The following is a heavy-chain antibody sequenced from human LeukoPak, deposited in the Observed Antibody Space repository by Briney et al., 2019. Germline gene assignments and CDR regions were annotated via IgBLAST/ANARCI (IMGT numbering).Heavy chain of an antibody. CDR3: AKLISPYDY. V-gene: IGHV3-30*02. Sequence: GGSLRLSCAASGFSFSSYGMHWVRQAPGKGLEWVAFIRYDGNNKYYADSVKGRFTISRDNSKNTLYLQMNSLRPEDTAAYYCAKLISPYDYWGQGTLVLVSS. CDR1: GFSFSSYG. CDR2: IRYDGNNK. J-gene: IGHJ4*02.